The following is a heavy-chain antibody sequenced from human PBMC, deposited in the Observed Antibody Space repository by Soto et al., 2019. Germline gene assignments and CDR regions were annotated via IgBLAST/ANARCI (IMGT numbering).Heavy chain of an antibody. CDR3: ATQPGSQFHYYYYYGMDV. D-gene: IGHD2-21*01. Sequence: QVQLVESGGGVVQPGRSLRLSCAASGFTFSSYGMHWVRQAPGKGLEWVAVISYDGSNKYYADSVKGRFTISRDNSKNTLYLQMNSLRAEDTAVYYCATQPGSQFHYYYYYGMDVWGQGTTVTVSS. J-gene: IGHJ6*02. CDR2: ISYDGSNK. CDR1: GFTFSSYG. V-gene: IGHV3-30*03.